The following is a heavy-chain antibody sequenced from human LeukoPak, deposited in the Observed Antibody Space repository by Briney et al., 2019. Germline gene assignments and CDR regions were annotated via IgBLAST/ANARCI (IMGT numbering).Heavy chain of an antibody. J-gene: IGHJ4*02. CDR2: IYYSGST. CDR3: ARLSLHGYYDSSGYFDY. Sequence: SETLSLTCTVSGGSISSSSYYWGWIRQPPGRGLEWIGSIYYSGSTYYNPSLKSRVTISVDTSKNQFSLKLSSVTAADTAVYYCARLSLHGYYDSSGYFDYWGQGTLVTVSS. V-gene: IGHV4-39*01. D-gene: IGHD3-22*01. CDR1: GGSISSSSYY.